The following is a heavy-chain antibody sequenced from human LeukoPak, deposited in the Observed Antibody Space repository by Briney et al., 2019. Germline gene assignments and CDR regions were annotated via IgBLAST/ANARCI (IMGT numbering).Heavy chain of an antibody. D-gene: IGHD2/OR15-2a*01. Sequence: PSETLSLTCTVSGGSISSYDWSWVRQPPGQGLEWIGYIYYSGSTNYNPSLKSRVAISVDTSKNQFSLKLSSVTAADTAVYYCARLGTTGNDYWGQGTLVTVSS. CDR2: IYYSGST. J-gene: IGHJ4*02. CDR3: ARLGTTGNDY. CDR1: GGSISSYD. V-gene: IGHV4-59*01.